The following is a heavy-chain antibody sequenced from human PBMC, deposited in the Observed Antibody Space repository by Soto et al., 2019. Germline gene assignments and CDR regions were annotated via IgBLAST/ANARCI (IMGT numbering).Heavy chain of an antibody. V-gene: IGHV4-59*01. J-gene: IGHJ4*02. CDR3: ASSPVSRYYDSSGYYYRFDY. D-gene: IGHD3-22*01. CDR1: GGSISSYY. CDR2: IYYSGST. Sequence: SETLSLTCTVSGGSISSYYWSWIRQPPGKGLEWIGYIYYSGSTNYNPSLKSRVTISVDTSKNQFSLKLSSVTAADTAVYYCASSPVSRYYDSSGYYYRFDYWGQGTLVTVSS.